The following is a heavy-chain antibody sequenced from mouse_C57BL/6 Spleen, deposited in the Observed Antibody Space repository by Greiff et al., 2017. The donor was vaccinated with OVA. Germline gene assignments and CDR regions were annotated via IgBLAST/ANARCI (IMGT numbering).Heavy chain of an antibody. J-gene: IGHJ4*01. Sequence: EVQLQQSGPELVKPGASVKISCKASGYTFTDYYMNWVKQSHGKSLEWIGDINPNNGGTSYNQKFKGKATLTVDKSSSTAYMELRSLTSEDSAVYYCARLDWDSYYYAMDYWGQGTSVTVSS. V-gene: IGHV1-26*01. CDR3: ARLDWDSYYYAMDY. D-gene: IGHD4-1*01. CDR2: INPNNGGT. CDR1: GYTFTDYY.